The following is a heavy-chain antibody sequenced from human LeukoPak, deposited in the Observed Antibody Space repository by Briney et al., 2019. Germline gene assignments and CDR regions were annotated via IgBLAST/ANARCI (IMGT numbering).Heavy chain of an antibody. J-gene: IGHJ4*02. Sequence: PSQTLSLTGTVSGGSISSGDYYWSWIRQPPGKGLEWIGFIYYSGTTYYNPSLKSRVTISVDTSKNQFSLKLSSVTAADTAVYYCARAVGHDYVWGSYRVYFDYWGQGTLVTVSS. CDR3: ARAVGHDYVWGSYRVYFDY. V-gene: IGHV4-30-4*01. D-gene: IGHD3-16*02. CDR2: IYYSGTT. CDR1: GGSISSGDYY.